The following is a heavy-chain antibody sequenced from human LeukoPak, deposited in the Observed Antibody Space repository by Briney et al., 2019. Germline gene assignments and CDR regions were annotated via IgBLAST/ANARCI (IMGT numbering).Heavy chain of an antibody. CDR1: GYTFTSYG. J-gene: IGHJ3*02. CDR2: ISAYNGNT. Sequence: ASVKVSCKASGYTFTSYGISWVRQAPGQGLEWMGWISAYNGNTNYAQKLQGRVTMTTDTSTSTAYMELRSLRSDDTAVYYCARDGTYYYDSSDQARDAFDIWGQGTMVTVSS. D-gene: IGHD3-22*01. V-gene: IGHV1-18*01. CDR3: ARDGTYYYDSSDQARDAFDI.